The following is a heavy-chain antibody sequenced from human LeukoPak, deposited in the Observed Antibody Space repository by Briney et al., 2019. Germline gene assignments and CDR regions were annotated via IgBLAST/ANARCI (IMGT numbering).Heavy chain of an antibody. CDR3: ARYYYDSIYFDY. J-gene: IGHJ4*02. Sequence: GGSLRLSCAASGFTFSRYWMSWVRQAPGKGLEWVANIKQDGSEKYYVDSVKGRFTISRDNANNSLYLQMNSLRAEDTAVYFCARYYYDSIYFDYWGQGTLVTVSS. CDR2: IKQDGSEK. CDR1: GFTFSRYW. D-gene: IGHD3-22*01. V-gene: IGHV3-7*01.